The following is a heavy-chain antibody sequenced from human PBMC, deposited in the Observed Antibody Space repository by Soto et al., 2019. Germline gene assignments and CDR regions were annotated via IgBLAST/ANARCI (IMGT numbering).Heavy chain of an antibody. V-gene: IGHV4-30-2*01. J-gene: IGHJ4*02. CDR2: IYHSGST. CDR1: GGSISSGGYS. CDR3: ARREIHGPIDY. Sequence: SETLSLTCAVSGGSISSGGYSWSWIRQPPGKGLEWIGYIYHSGSTYYNPSLKSRVTMSVDTSKNQFSLKLTSVTAVDTAVYYCARREIHGPIDYWGQGTLVTVSS. D-gene: IGHD1-26*01.